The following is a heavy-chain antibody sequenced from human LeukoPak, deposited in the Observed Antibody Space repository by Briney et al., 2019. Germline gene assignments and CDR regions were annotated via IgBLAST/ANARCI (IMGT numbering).Heavy chain of an antibody. V-gene: IGHV1-18*01. CDR1: GYTFTSYG. CDR3: ARDLTGTTGA. D-gene: IGHD1-7*01. Sequence: ASVKVSCKASGYTFTSYGISWVRQAPGQGLEWMGWISAYNGNTNYAQKFQGRVTITTDESTSTAYMELSSLRSEDTAVYYCARDLTGTTGAWGQGTLVTVSS. J-gene: IGHJ5*02. CDR2: ISAYNGNT.